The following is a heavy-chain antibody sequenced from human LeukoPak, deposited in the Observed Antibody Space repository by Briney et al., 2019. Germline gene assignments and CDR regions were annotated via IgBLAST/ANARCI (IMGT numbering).Heavy chain of an antibody. CDR2: FYYNGVT. Sequence: SETLSLTCTVSGGSISSRDYLWAWVRQPPGKGLEWIGDFYYNGVTSYDPSLKSRVTISVDTSKNQFSLNLTSVTAADTAVYHCVRRNYVSGRIDPWGQGTLVTVSS. J-gene: IGHJ5*02. CDR3: VRRNYVSGRIDP. CDR1: GGSISSRDYL. D-gene: IGHD3-16*01. V-gene: IGHV4-39*01.